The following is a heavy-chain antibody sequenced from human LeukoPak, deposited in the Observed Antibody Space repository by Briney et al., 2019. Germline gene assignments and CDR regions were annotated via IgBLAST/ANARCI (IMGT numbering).Heavy chain of an antibody. CDR1: AGSMSDYY. CDR2: IHYSGST. D-gene: IGHD2/OR15-2a*01. Sequence: SETLSLTCTVSAGSMSDYYWTWIRQSPGKGLEWIAYIHYSGSTNFNPSLKSRVTISVDTSRNQFSLRLNSVTAADTAVYYCARLRGNYFPDYWGQGTLVTVSS. V-gene: IGHV4-59*01. J-gene: IGHJ4*02. CDR3: ARLRGNYFPDY.